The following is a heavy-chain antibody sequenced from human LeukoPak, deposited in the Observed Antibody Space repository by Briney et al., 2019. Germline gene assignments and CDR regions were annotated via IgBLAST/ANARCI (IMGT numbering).Heavy chain of an antibody. CDR3: ARDNPNWGSFDI. D-gene: IGHD3-16*01. Sequence: GGSLRLSCAASGFTFNNYAMHWVRQAPGKGLEWVSLISGDGGSTYYADSVKGRFTISRDNSNNSPYLQMNSLRPEDTALYYCARDNPNWGSFDIWGQGTMVTVSS. CDR1: GFTFNNYA. V-gene: IGHV3-43*02. J-gene: IGHJ3*02. CDR2: ISGDGGST.